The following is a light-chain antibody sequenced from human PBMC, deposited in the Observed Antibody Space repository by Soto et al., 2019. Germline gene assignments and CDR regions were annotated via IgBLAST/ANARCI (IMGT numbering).Light chain of an antibody. J-gene: IGLJ1*01. Sequence: QSVLAQPASVTGSPVQSITISCTRTSIDVDASTFVYWYQQQPGEAPDLIIYGVSYLPSGVSRRFSGYKSGNMASLNISGLEAEDEAYYYCLLSYNGPYVFGTGSKVTV. CDR3: LLSYNGPYV. CDR1: SIDVDASTF. CDR2: GVS. V-gene: IGLV2-14*01.